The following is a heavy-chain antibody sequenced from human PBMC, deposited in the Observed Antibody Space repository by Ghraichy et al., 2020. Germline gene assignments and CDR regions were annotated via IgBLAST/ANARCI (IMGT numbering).Heavy chain of an antibody. CDR3: ARVGGAYYEGFDY. CDR1: GYSISSGYY. V-gene: IGHV4-38-2*02. J-gene: IGHJ4*02. CDR2: IYHSWNT. Sequence: SETLSLTFTVSGYSISSGYYSGWIRQHPGKGLEWIGSIYHSWNTYYNPSLKSRLTISVDTSRNQFSLKLSSVTAADTAVYDCARVGGAYYEGFDYWGQGTLVTVSS. D-gene: IGHD1-26*01.